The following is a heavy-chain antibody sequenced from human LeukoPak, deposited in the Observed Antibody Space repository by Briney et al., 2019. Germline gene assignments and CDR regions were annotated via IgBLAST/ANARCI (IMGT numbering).Heavy chain of an antibody. V-gene: IGHV1-69*05. CDR2: LIPIFGTA. CDR3: ARDRSYYDSSGFLDY. J-gene: IGHJ4*02. CDR1: GGTFSSYA. Sequence: SVKVSCKASGGTFSSYAISWVRQAPGQGLEWMGRLIPIFGTANYAQKFQGRVTITTDESTSTAYMELSSLRSEDTAVYYCARDRSYYDSSGFLDYWGQGTLVTVSS. D-gene: IGHD3-22*01.